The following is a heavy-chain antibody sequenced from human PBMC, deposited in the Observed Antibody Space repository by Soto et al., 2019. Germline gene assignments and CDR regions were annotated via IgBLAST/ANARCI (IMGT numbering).Heavy chain of an antibody. V-gene: IGHV4-59*01. D-gene: IGHD3-3*01. CDR1: GGSISSYY. CDR3: ARVTYYDFWSGYYLLDH. Sequence: SETLSLTCTVSGGSISSYYWSWIRQPPGKGLEWIGYIYYSGSTNYNPSLKSRVTISVDTSKNQFSLKLSSVTAADTAVYYCARVTYYDFWSGYYLLDHWGQGTLVPASS. J-gene: IGHJ5*02. CDR2: IYYSGST.